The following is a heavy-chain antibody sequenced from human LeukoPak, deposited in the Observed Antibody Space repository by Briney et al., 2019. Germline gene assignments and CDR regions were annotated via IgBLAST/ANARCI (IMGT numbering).Heavy chain of an antibody. J-gene: IGHJ4*02. CDR2: ISPEGSQT. V-gene: IGHV3-74*01. CDR3: VRSLRSADF. CDR1: GFSLSNYW. Sequence: GGSLRVSCAASGFSLSNYWMHWVRQAPGKGLMWVSQISPEGSQTFYADSVKGRFTISRDNAKNTLFLQMDSLRAEDTALYYCVRSLRSADFWGQGTLVTVSS.